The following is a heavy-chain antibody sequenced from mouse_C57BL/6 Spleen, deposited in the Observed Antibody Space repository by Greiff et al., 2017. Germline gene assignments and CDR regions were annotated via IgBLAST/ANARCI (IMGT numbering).Heavy chain of an antibody. CDR2: IYPGSGST. D-gene: IGHD2-4*01. Sequence: QVQLQQSGAELVKPGASVKMSCKASGYTFTSYWITWVKQRPGQGLEWIGDIYPGSGSTNYNEKFKSKATLTVDTSSSTAYMQLSSLTSEDSAVYYCARYYDYVNYYAMDYWGQGTSVTVSS. V-gene: IGHV1-55*01. J-gene: IGHJ4*01. CDR3: ARYYDYVNYYAMDY. CDR1: GYTFTSYW.